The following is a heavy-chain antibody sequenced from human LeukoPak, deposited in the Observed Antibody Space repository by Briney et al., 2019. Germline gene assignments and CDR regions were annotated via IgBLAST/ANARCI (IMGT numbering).Heavy chain of an antibody. CDR1: GFTFSTYA. CDR2: ISGSGAYT. CDR3: AKGAFERFGEPSDY. D-gene: IGHD3-10*01. V-gene: IGHV3-23*01. J-gene: IGHJ4*02. Sequence: GGSLRLSCVASGFTFSTYAMTWVRQAPGKGLEWVSCISGSGAYTYYADSVKGRFTISRDNSKNTLYLQMNSLRAEDTAVYYCAKGAFERFGEPSDYWGQGTLVTVSS.